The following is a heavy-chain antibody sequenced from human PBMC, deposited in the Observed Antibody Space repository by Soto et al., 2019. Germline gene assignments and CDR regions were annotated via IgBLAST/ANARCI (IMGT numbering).Heavy chain of an antibody. CDR1: GGSLSSRDFY. V-gene: IGHV4-31*03. D-gene: IGHD3-10*01. CDR2: IYYNGNT. CDR3: AGDKGGAALKGAGMDV. J-gene: IGHJ6*02. Sequence: QVQLQESGPGLVKPSQTLSLSCSVSGGSLSSRDFYWSWLRHHPEKGLEWIGSIYYNGNTYYNPSLKSRVTMSLDKSMNEFSLMLPSVTAAYTAVYYGAGDKGGAALKGAGMDVWGQGTTVTVSS.